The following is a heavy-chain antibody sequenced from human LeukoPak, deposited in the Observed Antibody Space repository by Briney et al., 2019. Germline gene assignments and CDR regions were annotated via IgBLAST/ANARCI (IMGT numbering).Heavy chain of an antibody. V-gene: IGHV3-66*01. D-gene: IGHD6-19*01. Sequence: GGSLRLSCAASGFTFSNYAMSWVRQAPGKGLEWVSVIYPDDNTYYVDSVKGRFTISRDNSKNTLYLQMNSLRAEDTAVYYCASVLQGSGHDYWGQGTLVTVSS. CDR3: ASVLQGSGHDY. CDR1: GFTFSNYA. CDR2: IYPDDNT. J-gene: IGHJ4*02.